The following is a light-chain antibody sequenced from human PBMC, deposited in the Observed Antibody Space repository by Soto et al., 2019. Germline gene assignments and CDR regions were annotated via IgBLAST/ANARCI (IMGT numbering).Light chain of an antibody. CDR2: EVS. CDR1: SSDVGGYKY. V-gene: IGLV2-8*01. CDR3: TSYVGSNNYV. Sequence: QSALTQPPSASGSPGQSVTISCTGTSSDVGGYKYVSWYQQHPGKAPKLMIYEVSKRPSGVPDRFSGSKSGNTASLTVSGLQAEDEADYYCTSYVGSNNYVFGTGTKLTVL. J-gene: IGLJ1*01.